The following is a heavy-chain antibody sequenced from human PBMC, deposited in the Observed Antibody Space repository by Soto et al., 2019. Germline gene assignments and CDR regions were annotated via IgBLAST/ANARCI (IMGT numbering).Heavy chain of an antibody. D-gene: IGHD5-18*01. CDR2: ISYDGSNK. J-gene: IGHJ4*02. V-gene: IGHV3-30-3*01. Sequence: QVQLVESGGGVVQPGRSLRLSCAASGFTFSSYAMHWVRQAPGKGLEWVAVISYDGSNKYYADSVKGRFTISRDNSKNTLYLQMNSLRAEDTAVYYCARPDNVDTAMVLGFWGQGTLVTVSS. CDR3: ARPDNVDTAMVLGF. CDR1: GFTFSSYA.